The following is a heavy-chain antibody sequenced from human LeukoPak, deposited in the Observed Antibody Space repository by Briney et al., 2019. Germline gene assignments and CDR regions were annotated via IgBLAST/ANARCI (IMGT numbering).Heavy chain of an antibody. Sequence: GGSLRLSCAASGFTFSSYALSWVRQAPGKGLEWVSVISASGGTTYYADSVKGRFTISRDNSKNTLYLQMNSLRAEDTAVYYCAKNSYYYGSGSAHNWFDPWGQGTLVTVSS. D-gene: IGHD3-10*01. V-gene: IGHV3-23*01. CDR2: ISASGGTT. CDR1: GFTFSSYA. J-gene: IGHJ5*02. CDR3: AKNSYYYGSGSAHNWFDP.